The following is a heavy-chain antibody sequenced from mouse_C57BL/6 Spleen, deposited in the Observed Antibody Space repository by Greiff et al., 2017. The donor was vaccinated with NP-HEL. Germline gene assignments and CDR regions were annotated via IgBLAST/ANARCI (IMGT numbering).Heavy chain of an antibody. V-gene: IGHV1-52*01. Sequence: QVQLQQPGAALVRPGSSVKLSCKASGYTFTSYWMHWVKQRPIQGLEWIGNIDPSDSETHYNQKFKDKATLTVDKSSSTAYMQLSSLTSEDSAVYYCARFYYGNYYAMDYWGQGTSVTVSS. CDR2: IDPSDSET. CDR3: ARFYYGNYYAMDY. D-gene: IGHD2-1*01. CDR1: GYTFTSYW. J-gene: IGHJ4*01.